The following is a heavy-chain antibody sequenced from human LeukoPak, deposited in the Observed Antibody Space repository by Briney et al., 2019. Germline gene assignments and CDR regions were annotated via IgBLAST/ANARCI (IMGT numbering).Heavy chain of an antibody. D-gene: IGHD3-10*01. CDR1: GGTSSSYA. V-gene: IGHV1-69*04. J-gene: IGHJ4*02. Sequence: ASVKVSSKASGGTSSSYAISWVRQAPGQGLEWMGRIIPILGIANYAQKFQGRVTITADKSTSTAYMELSSLRSEDTAVYYCARTIYGSGKTVNDYWGQGTLVTVSS. CDR2: IIPILGIA. CDR3: ARTIYGSGKTVNDY.